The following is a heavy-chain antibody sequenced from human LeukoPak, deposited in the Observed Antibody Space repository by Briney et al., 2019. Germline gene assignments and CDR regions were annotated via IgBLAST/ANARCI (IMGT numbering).Heavy chain of an antibody. CDR3: ARDLYYGSNLRLFDP. D-gene: IGHD3-22*01. V-gene: IGHV4-39*07. CDR1: GGSIGSSHYY. J-gene: IGHJ5*02. Sequence: SETLSLTCTVSGGSIGSSHYYWDWVRQPPGKGLEWIGNIYNSGSTYYNPSLKRRVTISIDTSKNQFSLKLSSVTAADTAMHYCARDLYYGSNLRLFDPWGQGTLVTVSS. CDR2: IYNSGST.